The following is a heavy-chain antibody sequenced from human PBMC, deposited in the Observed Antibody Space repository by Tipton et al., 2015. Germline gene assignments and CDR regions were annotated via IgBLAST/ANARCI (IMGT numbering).Heavy chain of an antibody. V-gene: IGHV3-7*03. CDR1: GFTFSSYW. Sequence: SLRLSCAASGFTFSSYWMSWVRQAPGKGLEWVANIKQDGREKYYVDSVKGRFTISRDNAKNSLYLQMNSLRAEDTAVYYCARESIVVVPAARWTKDYYYYGMYVWGQGTTVTVSS. J-gene: IGHJ6*02. D-gene: IGHD2-2*01. CDR3: ARESIVVVPAARWTKDYYYYGMYV. CDR2: IKQDGREK.